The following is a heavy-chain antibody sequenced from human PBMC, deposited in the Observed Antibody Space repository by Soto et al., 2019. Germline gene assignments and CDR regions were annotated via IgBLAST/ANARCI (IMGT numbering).Heavy chain of an antibody. Sequence: GGSLRLSCAASGFTFSSYAMSWVRQAPGKGLEWVSAISGSGSSTYYADSVKGRFTISRDNSKNTLYLQMNSLRAEDTAVYYCAKAPDIVVVVAVTLLFDYWGQGTLVTVSS. V-gene: IGHV3-23*01. CDR3: AKAPDIVVVVAVTLLFDY. CDR2: ISGSGSST. D-gene: IGHD2-15*01. J-gene: IGHJ4*02. CDR1: GFTFSSYA.